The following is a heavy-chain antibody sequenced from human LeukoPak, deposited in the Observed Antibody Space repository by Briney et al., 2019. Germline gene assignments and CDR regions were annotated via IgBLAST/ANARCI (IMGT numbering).Heavy chain of an antibody. D-gene: IGHD4-17*01. CDR3: AKDQVPGDYSYKLPY. CDR1: GFIFSSYG. V-gene: IGHV3-30*18. Sequence: GGSLRLSCAASGFIFSSYGMHWVRQAPGKGLEWVAVILYDGSDKYYADSVKGRFTISRDNSKNTLYLQMNSLRAEDTAVYYCAKDQVPGDYSYKLPYWGRGTLVTVSS. CDR2: ILYDGSDK. J-gene: IGHJ4*02.